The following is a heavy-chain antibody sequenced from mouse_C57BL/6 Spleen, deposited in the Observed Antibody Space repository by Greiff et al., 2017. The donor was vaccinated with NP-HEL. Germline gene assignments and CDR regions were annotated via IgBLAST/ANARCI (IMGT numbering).Heavy chain of an antibody. CDR3: ARRGVSYYFDY. CDR2: IHPNSGST. J-gene: IGHJ2*01. V-gene: IGHV1-64*01. CDR1: GYTFTSYW. D-gene: IGHD6-5*01. Sequence: QVQLKQPGAELVKPGASVKLSCKASGYTFTSYWMHWVKQRPGQGLEWIGMIHPNSGSTNYNEKFKSKATLTVDKSSSTAYMQLSSLTSEDSAVYYCARRGVSYYFDYWGQGTTLTVSS.